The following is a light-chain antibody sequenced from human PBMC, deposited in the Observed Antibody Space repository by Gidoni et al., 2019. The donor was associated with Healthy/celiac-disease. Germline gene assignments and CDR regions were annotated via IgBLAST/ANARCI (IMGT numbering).Light chain of an antibody. CDR1: QDISNY. CDR2: DAS. CDR3: QQYDIIPRT. V-gene: IGKV1-33*01. Sequence: DIQMTHSPSSLSTSVGDRVTITCQASQDISNYLNWYQQKPGKAPKLLIYDASNLETGVPSRFSGSGSGTDFTFTISSLQPEDTATYYCQQYDIIPRTFGQGTKVEI. J-gene: IGKJ1*01.